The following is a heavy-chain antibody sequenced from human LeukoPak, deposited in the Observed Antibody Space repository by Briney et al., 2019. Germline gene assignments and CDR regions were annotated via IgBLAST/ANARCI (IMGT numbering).Heavy chain of an antibody. CDR1: GGSITSYY. CDR2: IYYSGST. D-gene: IGHD6-19*01. J-gene: IGHJ3*01. Sequence: PSETLSLTCTVSGGSITSYYRTWIRQPPGKGLEWIGYIYYSGSTNYNPSLKSRVTISVDTSKNQFSLKLSSVTAADTAMYYCARGLPGYSGGDDAFDFWGQGTVVTVS. V-gene: IGHV4-59*01. CDR3: ARGLPGYSGGDDAFDF.